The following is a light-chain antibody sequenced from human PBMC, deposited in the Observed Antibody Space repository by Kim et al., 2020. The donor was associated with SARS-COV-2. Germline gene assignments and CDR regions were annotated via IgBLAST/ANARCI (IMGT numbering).Light chain of an antibody. CDR3: QQYDNWPPVT. V-gene: IGKV3D-15*01. CDR2: DAS. Sequence: SPGESATLSCRAGQSISSNLAWYQQKPGQSPRLLIYDASIRATDIPARFSGSGSGTEFTLTISSLQSEDFAVYYCQQYDNWPPVTFGGGTKVDIK. J-gene: IGKJ4*01. CDR1: QSISSN.